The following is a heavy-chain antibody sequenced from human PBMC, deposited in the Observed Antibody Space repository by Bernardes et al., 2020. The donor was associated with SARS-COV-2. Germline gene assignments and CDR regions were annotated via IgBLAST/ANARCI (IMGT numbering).Heavy chain of an antibody. V-gene: IGHV3-9*01. D-gene: IGHD3-10*01. CDR2: ISWNSGSI. Sequence: GGSLILSCAASGFTFDDYAMHWVRQAPGKGLEWVSGISWNSGSIGYADSVKGRFTISRDNAKNSLYLQMNSLRAEDTALYYCAKAPYGSGSYGGFFDYWGQGALVTVSS. CDR3: AKAPYGSGSYGGFFDY. CDR1: GFTFDDYA. J-gene: IGHJ4*02.